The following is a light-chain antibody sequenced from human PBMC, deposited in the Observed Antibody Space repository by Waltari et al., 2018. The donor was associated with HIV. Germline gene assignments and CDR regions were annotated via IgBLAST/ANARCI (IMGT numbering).Light chain of an antibody. V-gene: IGLV2-14*01. CDR3: TSYKTDTTVL. CDR1: SSDVGGSNY. J-gene: IGLJ2*01. Sequence: QSALTQPASVSGSPGQSISISCTGTSSDVGGSNYVSWYQHHYGTAPRLLIGELPYRPAGISTRFSASRSGNTASLTISGLQAEDEAIYYCTSYKTDTTVLFGGGTTVTV. CDR2: ELP.